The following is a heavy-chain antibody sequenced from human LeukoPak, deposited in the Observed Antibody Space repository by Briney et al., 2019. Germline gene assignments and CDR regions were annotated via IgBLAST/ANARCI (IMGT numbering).Heavy chain of an antibody. CDR2: ISSSSSYI. CDR1: GFTFSSYS. Sequence: GGSLRLSCAASGFTFSSYSMNWVRQAPGKGLEWVSSISSSSSYIYYADSVKGRFTISRDNAKNTVYLQMNSLRVDDTAIYYCARDLRDENLWGQGTLVSVSS. D-gene: IGHD5-24*01. CDR3: ARDLRDENL. J-gene: IGHJ4*02. V-gene: IGHV3-21*01.